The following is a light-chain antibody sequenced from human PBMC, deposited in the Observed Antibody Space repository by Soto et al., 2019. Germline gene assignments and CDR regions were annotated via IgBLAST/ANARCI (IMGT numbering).Light chain of an antibody. V-gene: IGLV2-14*01. J-gene: IGLJ2*01. CDR3: SSYTSSSPSHVV. CDR1: SSDVGGYNY. CDR2: DVS. Sequence: QSALTQPASVSGSPGQSITISCTGTSSDVGGYNYVSWYQQHPGKAPKLMIYDVSNRPSGVSNRFSGSKSGNTASLTISGLQAEDEADYYCSSYTSSSPSHVVFGGGTKLTVL.